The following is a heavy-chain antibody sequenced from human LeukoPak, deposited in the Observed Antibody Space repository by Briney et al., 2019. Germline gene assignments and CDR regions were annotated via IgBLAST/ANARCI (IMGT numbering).Heavy chain of an antibody. V-gene: IGHV3-49*03. CDR3: SLPPDGLLDY. D-gene: IGHD4-17*01. Sequence: GGSLRLSCTTSGFTFGDYAMSWFRQAPGKGLEWVGFIRSKAYGGTTEYAASVKGRFTISRDDSKSIAYLQMNSLKTEDTAVYYCSLPPDGLLDYWGQGTLVTVSS. J-gene: IGHJ4*02. CDR1: GFTFGDYA. CDR2: IRSKAYGGTT.